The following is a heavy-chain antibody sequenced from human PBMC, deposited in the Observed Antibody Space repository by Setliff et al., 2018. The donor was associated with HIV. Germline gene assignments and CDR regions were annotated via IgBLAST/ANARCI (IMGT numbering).Heavy chain of an antibody. CDR2: ISSTGNTI. Sequence: GGSLRLSCAASGFTFSDYYMTWVRQAPGKELEWVSYISSTGNTIYYADSVKGRFTISRDNAKNSLYLQMNSLRAEDAAVYYCARTTSNSYRYHYYYSMDVWGQGTTVTVXS. J-gene: IGHJ6*02. CDR3: ARTTSNSYRYHYYYSMDV. V-gene: IGHV3-11*01. D-gene: IGHD4-4*01. CDR1: GFTFSDYY.